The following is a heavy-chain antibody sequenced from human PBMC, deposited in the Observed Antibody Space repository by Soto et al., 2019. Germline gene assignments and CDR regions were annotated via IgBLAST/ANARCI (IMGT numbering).Heavy chain of an antibody. CDR3: VRVPTGGYAFSLDDY. CDR1: GFTFSSYW. D-gene: IGHD5-12*01. J-gene: IGHJ4*02. CDR2: INSDGSTT. Sequence: PGGSLRLSCAASGFTFSSYWMHWVRQAPGKGLVWVSRINSDGSTTTYADSVKGRFTIPRDNAKNKLYLQMNSLRSEDTVVYYCVRVPTGGYAFSLDDYWGQGTPVTVSS. V-gene: IGHV3-74*01.